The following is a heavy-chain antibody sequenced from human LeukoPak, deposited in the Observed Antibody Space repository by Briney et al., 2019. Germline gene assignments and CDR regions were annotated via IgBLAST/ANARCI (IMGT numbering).Heavy chain of an antibody. CDR1: GGSISSHY. J-gene: IGHJ6*03. CDR3: ARRVVESYYYYMDV. D-gene: IGHD3-10*01. V-gene: IGHV4-59*11. Sequence: SETLSLTCTVSGGSISSHYWSWIRQPPGKGLEWIGYIYYSGSTNYNPSLKSRVTISVDTSKNQFSLKLSSVTAADTAVYYCARRVVESYYYYMDVWGKGTTVTVSS. CDR2: IYYSGST.